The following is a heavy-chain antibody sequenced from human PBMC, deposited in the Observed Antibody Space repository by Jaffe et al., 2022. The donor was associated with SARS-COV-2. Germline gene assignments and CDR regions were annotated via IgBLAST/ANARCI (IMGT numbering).Heavy chain of an antibody. D-gene: IGHD6-13*01. Sequence: EVQLVESGGGLVQPGGSLRLSCSASGFTFSNYAVHWVRQAPGKGLEYVSSISSDGGTTNYGNSVRARFTISRDNSKKTVYIQMGRLTIEDMAVYYCVRGDNAGRRYWGQGTLVTVSS. CDR1: GFTFSNYA. J-gene: IGHJ4*02. V-gene: IGHV3-64*01. CDR3: VRGDNAGRRY. CDR2: ISSDGGTT.